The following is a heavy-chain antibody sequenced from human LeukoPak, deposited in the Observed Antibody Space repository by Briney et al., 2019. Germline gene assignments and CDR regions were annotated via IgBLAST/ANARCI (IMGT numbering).Heavy chain of an antibody. J-gene: IGHJ4*02. Sequence: ASVKVSCKASGYTFTGYYMHWVRPAPGQRLEWMGWINPNSGGTNYAQKFQGRVTMTRDTSISTAYMELSRLRSDDTAVYYCARSLRWDSGYDKTYCGGDCYPEPSFDYWGQGTLVTVSS. CDR3: ARSLRWDSGYDKTYCGGDCYPEPSFDY. CDR2: INPNSGGT. V-gene: IGHV1-2*02. CDR1: GYTFTGYY. D-gene: IGHD2-21*02.